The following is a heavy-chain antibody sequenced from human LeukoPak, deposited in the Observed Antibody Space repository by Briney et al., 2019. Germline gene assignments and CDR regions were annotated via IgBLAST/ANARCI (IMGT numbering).Heavy chain of an antibody. J-gene: IGHJ4*02. D-gene: IGHD2-2*01. CDR2: IYHSGST. CDR1: GYSISSGYY. CDR3: ARHAVVVVPAASGHTLFFDY. Sequence: SETLSLTCAVSGYSISSGYYWGWIRQPPGKGLEWIGSIYHSGSTYYNPSLKSRVTISVDTSKNQFSLKLSSVTAADTAVYYCARHAVVVVPAASGHTLFFDYRGQGTLVTVSS. V-gene: IGHV4-38-2*01.